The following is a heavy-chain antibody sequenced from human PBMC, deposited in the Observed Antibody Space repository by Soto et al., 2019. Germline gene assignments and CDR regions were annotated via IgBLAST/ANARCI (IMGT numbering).Heavy chain of an antibody. Sequence: QVQLVESGGGVVQPGRSLRLSCAASGFTFSSYGMHWVRQAPGKGLEWVAVISYDGSNKYYADSVKGRFTISRDNSKNTLYLQINSLRAEDTAVYYCAKDSCSSTSCYLHYYYGIDVWGQGTTVTVSS. CDR2: ISYDGSNK. CDR3: AKDSCSSTSCYLHYYYGIDV. D-gene: IGHD2-2*01. CDR1: GFTFSSYG. V-gene: IGHV3-30*18. J-gene: IGHJ6*02.